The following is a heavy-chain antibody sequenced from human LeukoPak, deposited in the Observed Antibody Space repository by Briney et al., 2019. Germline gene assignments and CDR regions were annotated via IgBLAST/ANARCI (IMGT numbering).Heavy chain of an antibody. J-gene: IGHJ4*02. CDR3: ASPGDNYAILGLDY. CDR1: GFTLSKYW. V-gene: IGHV3-74*01. Sequence: PGGSLRLSCAASGFTLSKYWMHWVRRAPGKGLAWVSRISSDGTTTAYADSVKGRFTISRDSAKNMLYLQMNSLRVEDTAMYYCASPGDNYAILGLDYWGQGTLVTASS. D-gene: IGHD3-9*01. CDR2: ISSDGTTT.